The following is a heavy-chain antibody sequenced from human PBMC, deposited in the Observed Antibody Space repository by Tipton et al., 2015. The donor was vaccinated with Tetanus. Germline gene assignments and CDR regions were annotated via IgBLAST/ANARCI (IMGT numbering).Heavy chain of an antibody. D-gene: IGHD5-24*01. V-gene: IGHV4-30-2*01. CDR2: IYDSGTT. J-gene: IGHJ6*02. CDR1: GGPISRGAYS. CDR3: ARYNSYVYAMDV. Sequence: TLSLTCALSGGPISRGAYSWSWIRQPPGKGLEWIGYIYDSGTTYSNPSLKSRVTISVGETKGQFSLNLTSVTAADTAVYYCARYNSYVYAMDVWGQGTTVTVSS.